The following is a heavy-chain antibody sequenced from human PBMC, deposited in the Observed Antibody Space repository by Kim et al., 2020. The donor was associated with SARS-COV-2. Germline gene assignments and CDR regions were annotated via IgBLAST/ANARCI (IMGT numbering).Heavy chain of an antibody. CDR2: ITSGGSTI. CDR1: GFTFSSYE. CDR3: ARKGSPAAGFASGWYGNGFFDL. V-gene: IGHV3-48*03. Sequence: GGSLRLSCVVSGFTFSSYEMNWVRQAPGKGLEWISYITSGGSTIFYADSVKGRFTISRDNAKNSLSLQMNSLRVEDTAIYYCARKGSPAAGFASGWYGNGFFDLWGQGTLVTVSS. J-gene: IGHJ4*02. D-gene: IGHD6-19*01.